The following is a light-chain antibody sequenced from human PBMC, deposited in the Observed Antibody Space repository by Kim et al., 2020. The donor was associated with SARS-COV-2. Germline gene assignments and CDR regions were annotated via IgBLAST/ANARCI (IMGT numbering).Light chain of an antibody. Sequence: PGKTARVTCGGNNIGSKSVHWNQQKPGQAPVLVIYYDSDRPSGIPERFSGSNSGNTATLTISRVEAGDEADYYWQVWDSSSDHPRLFGGGTQLTVL. V-gene: IGLV3-21*04. CDR3: QVWDSSSDHPRL. CDR1: NIGSKS. CDR2: YDS. J-gene: IGLJ2*01.